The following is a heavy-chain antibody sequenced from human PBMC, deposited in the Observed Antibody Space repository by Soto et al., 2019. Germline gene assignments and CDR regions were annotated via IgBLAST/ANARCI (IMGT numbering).Heavy chain of an antibody. Sequence: PGGSLRLSCAASGFTFSSYAMSWVRQAPGKGLERVSAISGSGGSTYYADSVKGRFTISRDNSKNALYLQMNSLRAEDTAVYYCAKDGVLLDLYYYYYMDVWGKGTTVTVSS. V-gene: IGHV3-23*01. CDR1: GFTFSSYA. J-gene: IGHJ6*03. CDR2: ISGSGGST. D-gene: IGHD1-1*01. CDR3: AKDGVLLDLYYYYYMDV.